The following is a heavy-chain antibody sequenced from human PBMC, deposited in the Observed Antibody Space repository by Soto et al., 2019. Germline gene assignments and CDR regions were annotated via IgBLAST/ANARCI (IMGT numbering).Heavy chain of an antibody. V-gene: IGHV3-64*04. J-gene: IGHJ4*02. CDR3: AKDPHPPIPVAPDY. CDR1: GFTFSSYA. CDR2: ISSNGGST. D-gene: IGHD6-19*01. Sequence: GGSLRLSCSASGFTFSSYAMHWVRQAPGKGLEYVSAISSNGGSTYYAASVKGRFTISRDNSKNTLYLQMNSLRPEDTAIYYCAKDPHPPIPVAPDYWGKETLVTVSP.